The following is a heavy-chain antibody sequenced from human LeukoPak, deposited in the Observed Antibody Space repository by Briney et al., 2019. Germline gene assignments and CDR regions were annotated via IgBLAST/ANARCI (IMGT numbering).Heavy chain of an antibody. CDR2: ISYDGSNK. J-gene: IGHJ4*02. CDR1: GFTFSSYG. D-gene: IGHD3-9*01. V-gene: IGHV3-30*18. CDR3: AKEGGYYDILSNPYYFDY. Sequence: PGGSLRLSCAASGFTFSSYGMHWVRQAPGKGLEWVAVISYDGSNKYYAGSVKGRFTISRDNSENTLYLQMNSLRAEDTAVYYCAKEGGYYDILSNPYYFDYWGQGTLVTVSS.